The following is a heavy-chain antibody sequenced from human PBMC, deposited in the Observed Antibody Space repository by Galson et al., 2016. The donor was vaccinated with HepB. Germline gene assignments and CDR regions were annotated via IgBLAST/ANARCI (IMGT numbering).Heavy chain of an antibody. CDR1: GDSVTSDNTC. Sequence: CAISGDSVTSDNTCWNWIRQSPSRGLEWLGRTYYRSKWFNDHADSVKSRITVTSDTSKNQFSLQLDSVTPDDTATYFCTRGYMQNGMNVWGQGTTVTAS. D-gene: IGHD5-24*01. V-gene: IGHV6-1*01. CDR2: TYYRSKWFN. CDR3: TRGYMQNGMNV. J-gene: IGHJ6*02.